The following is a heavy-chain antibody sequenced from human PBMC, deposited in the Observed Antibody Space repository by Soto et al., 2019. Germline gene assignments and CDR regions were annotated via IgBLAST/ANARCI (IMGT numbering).Heavy chain of an antibody. D-gene: IGHD4-17*01. CDR2: MNPNSGNT. CDR3: ARNLYGAPLDV. V-gene: IGHV1-8*01. CDR1: GYTFTSYD. J-gene: IGHJ4*02. Sequence: QVQLVQSGAEVKKPGASVKVSCKASGYTFTSYDINWVRQATGQGLEWMGWMNPNSGNTGYAQKFQGIVTVTRKTSNNKDHMGLSCLGSEESAGYLGARNLYGAPLDVWGQGTLVTVSS.